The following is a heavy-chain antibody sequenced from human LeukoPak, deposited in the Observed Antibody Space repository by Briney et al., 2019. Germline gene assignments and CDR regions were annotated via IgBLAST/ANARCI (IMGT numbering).Heavy chain of an antibody. D-gene: IGHD3-22*01. J-gene: IGHJ4*02. CDR2: IIPIFGTA. CDR1: GGTFKNYA. CDR3: ARVRLSRSYYDSSGYMYYFDY. Sequence: SVKVSCKASGGTFKNYAISWVRQAPGQGLEWMGGIIPIFGTANYAQKFQGRVTITADESTSTAYMELSSLRSEDTAVYYCARVRLSRSYYDSSGYMYYFDYWGQGTLVTVSS. V-gene: IGHV1-69*01.